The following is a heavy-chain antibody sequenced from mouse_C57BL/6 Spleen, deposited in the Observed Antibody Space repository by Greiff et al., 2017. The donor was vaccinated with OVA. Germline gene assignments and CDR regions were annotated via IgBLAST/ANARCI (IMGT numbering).Heavy chain of an antibody. V-gene: IGHV1-59*01. D-gene: IGHD2-1*01. J-gene: IGHJ4*01. CDR1: GYTFTSYW. CDR2: IDPSDSYT. Sequence: VQLQQPGAELVRPGTSVKLSCKASGYTFTSYWMHWVKQRPGQGLEWIGVIDPSDSYTNYNQKFKGKATLTVDTSSSTAYMQLSSLTSEDSAVYYCLYGNYGDYAMDYWGQGTSVTVSS. CDR3: LYGNYGDYAMDY.